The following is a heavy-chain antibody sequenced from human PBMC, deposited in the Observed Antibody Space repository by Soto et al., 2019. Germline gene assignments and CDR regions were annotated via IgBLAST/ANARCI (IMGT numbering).Heavy chain of an antibody. CDR1: GFTFHDHA. J-gene: IGHJ3*01. CDR3: AKDKAAAGAFNAFDV. CDR2: ISWNSETT. Sequence: EVQLVESGGALVQPGRSLRLSCAASGFTFHDHAMHWVRRVPGKGLEWISGISWNSETTRYAESVKGRFTISRDNAKNSLDLQMNSLRVEDTALYYCAKDKAAAGAFNAFDVWGQGTMVTVSS. D-gene: IGHD6-13*01. V-gene: IGHV3-9*01.